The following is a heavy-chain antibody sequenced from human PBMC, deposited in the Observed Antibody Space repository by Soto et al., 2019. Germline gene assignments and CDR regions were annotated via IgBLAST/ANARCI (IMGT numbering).Heavy chain of an antibody. Sequence: PSETLSLTCTVSGGSFSSSSYYWGWIRQPPGKGLEWIGSIYYSGSTYYNPSLKSRVTMSVDPSKNQLSLKLISVTAADTAVYYCARQVIDGALAGAGSFDYWGQGTLVTVS. V-gene: IGHV4-39*01. CDR2: IYYSGST. CDR1: GGSFSSSSYY. J-gene: IGHJ4*02. CDR3: ARQVIDGALAGAGSFDY. D-gene: IGHD3-10*01.